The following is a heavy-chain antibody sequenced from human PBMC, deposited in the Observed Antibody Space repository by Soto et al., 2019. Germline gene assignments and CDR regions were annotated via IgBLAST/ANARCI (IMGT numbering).Heavy chain of an antibody. CDR1: GYTFTGYY. J-gene: IGHJ6*02. CDR2: INPNSGGT. Sequence: RASVKVSCKASGYTFTGYYMHWVRQAPGQGLEWMGWINPNSGGTNYAQKFQGRVTMTRDTSISTAYMELSRLRSDDTAVYYCASALAAATKYYYYGMDVWGQGTTVTVSS. V-gene: IGHV1-2*02. CDR3: ASALAAATKYYYYGMDV. D-gene: IGHD6-13*01.